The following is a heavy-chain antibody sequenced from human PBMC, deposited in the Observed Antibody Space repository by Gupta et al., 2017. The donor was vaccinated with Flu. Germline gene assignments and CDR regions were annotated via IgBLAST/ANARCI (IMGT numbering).Heavy chain of an antibody. CDR1: GFSLNTPGMR. Sequence: QVTLKESGPALVKATQTLTLTCTFSGFSLNTPGMRMTWVRQPSGKALEYLALIDWDDDKSYIASLGTRLTVSKDAPKNQVFLTMTNMDPVDTATYYCARMEPISTAGTGGLDAFDIWGPGTMVTVSS. CDR2: IDWDDDK. CDR3: ARMEPISTAGTGGLDAFDI. D-gene: IGHD6-13*01. V-gene: IGHV2-70*04. J-gene: IGHJ3*02.